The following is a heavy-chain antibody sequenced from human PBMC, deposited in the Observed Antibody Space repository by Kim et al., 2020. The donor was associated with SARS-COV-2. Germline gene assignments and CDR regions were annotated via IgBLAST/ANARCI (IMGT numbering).Heavy chain of an antibody. CDR2: IYYSWST. J-gene: IGHJ4*02. CDR3: ARARGYSYGSLDY. D-gene: IGHD5-18*01. Sequence: SETLSLTCTVSGDSISSSGYYWGWIRQPPGKGLEWIGTIYYSWSTYYNPSLKSRVTISVDTSRNQFSLQLNSVTAADTAVYYCARARGYSYGSLDYWGQG. CDR1: GDSISSSGYY. V-gene: IGHV4-39*01.